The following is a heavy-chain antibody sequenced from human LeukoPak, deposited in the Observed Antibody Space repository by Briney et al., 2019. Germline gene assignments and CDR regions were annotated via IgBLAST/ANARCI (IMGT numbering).Heavy chain of an antibody. CDR2: ISGSGGST. D-gene: IGHD3-9*01. Sequence: GGSLRLSCAASGFTFSSYAMSWVRQAPGKGLEWVSAISGSGGSTYYADSVKGRFTISRDNSKNTLYLQMNSLRAEDTAVYYCAKAPILTGYLAYFDYWGQGTLVTVPS. CDR1: GFTFSSYA. CDR3: AKAPILTGYLAYFDY. V-gene: IGHV3-23*01. J-gene: IGHJ4*02.